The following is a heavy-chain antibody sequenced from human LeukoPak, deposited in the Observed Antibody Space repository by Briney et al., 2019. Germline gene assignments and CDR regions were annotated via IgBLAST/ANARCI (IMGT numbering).Heavy chain of an antibody. Sequence: GGSLRLSCAASGFTFSSYAMHWVRQAPGKGLEWVAVISYDGSNKYYADSVKGRFTISRDNSKNTLYLQMNSLRAEDTAVYYCARDPSGSYYGTPDYWGQGTLVTVSS. CDR2: ISYDGSNK. CDR1: GFTFSSYA. J-gene: IGHJ4*02. D-gene: IGHD1-26*01. V-gene: IGHV3-30-3*01. CDR3: ARDPSGSYYGTPDY.